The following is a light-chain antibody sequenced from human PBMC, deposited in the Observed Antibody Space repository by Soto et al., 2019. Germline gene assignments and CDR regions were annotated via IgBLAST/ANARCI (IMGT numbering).Light chain of an antibody. CDR1: QSISSY. Sequence: DIQMTQSPSSLSASVGDIVTITYRACQSISSYLNWYQQKPCKAPNLLIYAASSLQSVVPSRFRGRGSGTDFTLTISSLQPEDFATYDCQHRYSTPFTFGPGTKVDI. J-gene: IGKJ3*01. V-gene: IGKV1-39*01. CDR3: QHRYSTPFT. CDR2: AAS.